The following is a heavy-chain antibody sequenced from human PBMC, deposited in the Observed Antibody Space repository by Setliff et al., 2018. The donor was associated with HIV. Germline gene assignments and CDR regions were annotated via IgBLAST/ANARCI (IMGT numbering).Heavy chain of an antibody. Sequence: SETLSLTCTVSGASISTTTYYWGWIRQPPGKGLEWIGSIHYTGNTYNTPSLKSRLTISVDASKNQIPLKLTSVTAADTAVYYCARTIKEHLAVLWFDPWGQGTLVTVSS. D-gene: IGHD3-3*02. CDR1: GASISTTTYY. J-gene: IGHJ5*02. V-gene: IGHV4-39*01. CDR2: IHYTGNT. CDR3: ARTIKEHLAVLWFDP.